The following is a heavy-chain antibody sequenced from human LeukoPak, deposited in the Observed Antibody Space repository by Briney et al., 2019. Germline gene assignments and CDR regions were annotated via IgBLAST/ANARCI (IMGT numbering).Heavy chain of an antibody. Sequence: GRSLRLSCAASGFTFSSYAMHWVRQAPGKGLEWVAVISYDGSNKYYADSVKGRFTISRDNSKNTLYLQMNSLRAEDTAVYYCAREGARGYYFDYWGQGTLVTVSS. CDR3: AREGARGYYFDY. J-gene: IGHJ4*02. V-gene: IGHV3-30-3*01. CDR1: GFTFSSYA. CDR2: ISYDGSNK.